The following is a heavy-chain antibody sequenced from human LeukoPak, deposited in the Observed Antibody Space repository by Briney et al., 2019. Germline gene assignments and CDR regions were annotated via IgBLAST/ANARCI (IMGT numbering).Heavy chain of an antibody. CDR2: ISLSSSTT. Sequence: GGSLRLSCAASGFTFSSHSMNWVRQAPGKGLEWVSYISLSSSTTSYADSVKGRFTISRDNAKNSLYLQMNSLRAEDTAVYYCARDVRYCGGDCYDGYFDYWGQGTLVTVSS. D-gene: IGHD2-21*01. CDR3: ARDVRYCGGDCYDGYFDY. CDR1: GFTFSSHS. J-gene: IGHJ4*02. V-gene: IGHV3-48*04.